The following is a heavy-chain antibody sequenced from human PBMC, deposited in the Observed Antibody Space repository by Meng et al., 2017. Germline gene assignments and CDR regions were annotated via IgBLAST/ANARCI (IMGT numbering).Heavy chain of an antibody. CDR1: GGSISSSIYY. D-gene: IGHD6-13*01. CDR2: IYYSGST. CDR3: AMIRIAAAVLDY. Sequence: LPCQEPDPVLGMPSAPLSPTCTVTGGSISSSIYYWGWIRQPPGKGLEWIGSIYYSGSTYYNPSLKSRVTISVDTSKNQFSLKLSSVTAADTAVYYCAMIRIAAAVLDYWGQGTLVTVSS. J-gene: IGHJ4*02. V-gene: IGHV4-39*07.